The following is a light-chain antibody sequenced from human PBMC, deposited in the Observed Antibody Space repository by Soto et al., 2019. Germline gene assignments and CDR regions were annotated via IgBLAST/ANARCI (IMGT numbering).Light chain of an antibody. CDR3: QQYDTYSIT. CDR1: QSISGW. V-gene: IGKV1-5*03. Sequence: DVQMTQSPSALSASVGDRVTITFRASQSISGWLAWYQQRPGKAPKLLIYKASALESGVPSRFSGSGSGTEFTLTISSLQPDDFATYYCQQYDTYSITFGQGTRLEI. J-gene: IGKJ5*01. CDR2: KAS.